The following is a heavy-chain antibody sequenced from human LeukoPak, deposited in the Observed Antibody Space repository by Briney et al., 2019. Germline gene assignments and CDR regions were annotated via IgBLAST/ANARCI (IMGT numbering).Heavy chain of an antibody. CDR1: GFTFSSYG. V-gene: IGHV3-33*01. Sequence: PGGSLRLSCAASGFTFSSYGMHWVRQAPGKGLEWVAVIWYDGSNKYYADSVKGRFTISRDNSKNTLYLQMNSLRAEDTAVYYCASMAGSYPSAFVYWGQGTLVTVSS. CDR2: IWYDGSNK. D-gene: IGHD6-19*01. J-gene: IGHJ4*02. CDR3: ASMAGSYPSAFVY.